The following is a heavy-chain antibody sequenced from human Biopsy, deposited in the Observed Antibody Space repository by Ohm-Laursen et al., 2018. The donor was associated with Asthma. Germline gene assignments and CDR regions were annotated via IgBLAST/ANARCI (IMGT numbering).Heavy chain of an antibody. Sequence: AASVKVSCKASGYPFTDYYVHWVRQAPGQGLEWMGRIDPNSGGTNYAQKFLGRVTMTRDTSVNTAFMVLSRLRSDDTAVYYCAGIKIRIGAGTDRYFDLWGRGTLVTVSS. D-gene: IGHD3-16*01. CDR1: GYPFTDYY. J-gene: IGHJ2*01. V-gene: IGHV1-2*06. CDR2: IDPNSGGT. CDR3: AGIKIRIGAGTDRYFDL.